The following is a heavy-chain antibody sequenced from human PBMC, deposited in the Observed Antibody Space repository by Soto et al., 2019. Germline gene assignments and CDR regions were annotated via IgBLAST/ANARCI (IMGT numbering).Heavy chain of an antibody. CDR3: ARLSIAAAGGFDY. V-gene: IGHV3-33*01. CDR2: IWYDGSNK. CDR1: GFTFSSYG. D-gene: IGHD6-13*01. J-gene: IGHJ4*02. Sequence: GGSLRLSCAASGFTFSSYGMHWFRQAPGKGLEWVAVIWYDGSNKYYADSVKGRFTISRDNSKNTLYLQMNSLRAEDTAVYYCARLSIAAAGGFDYWGQGTLVTVSS.